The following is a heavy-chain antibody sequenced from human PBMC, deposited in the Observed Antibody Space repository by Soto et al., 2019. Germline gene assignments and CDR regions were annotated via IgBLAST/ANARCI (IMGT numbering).Heavy chain of an antibody. CDR3: ARGPAAQYYYYYYMDV. V-gene: IGHV1-8*01. D-gene: IGHD2-2*01. J-gene: IGHJ6*03. Sequence: GASVKVSCKASGYTFTSYDINWVRQATGQGLEWMGWMNPNSGNTGYAQKFQGRVTMTRNTSISTAYMELSSLRSEDTAVYYCARGPAAQYYYYYYMDVWGKGTTVTVSS. CDR2: MNPNSGNT. CDR1: GYTFTSYD.